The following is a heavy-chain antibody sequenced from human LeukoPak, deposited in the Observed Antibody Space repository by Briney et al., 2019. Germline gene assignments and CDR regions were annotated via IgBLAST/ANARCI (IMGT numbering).Heavy chain of an antibody. V-gene: IGHV3-23*03. Sequence: GGSLRLSCTTSGFNFRAYWMSWVRQAPGKGLEWVSVIYSGGSTYYADSVKGRFTISRDNSKNTLYLQMNSLRAEDTAVYYCAKDRRVTGTTCLFDYWGQGTLVTVSS. J-gene: IGHJ4*02. CDR1: GFNFRAYW. CDR2: IYSGGST. CDR3: AKDRRVTGTTCLFDY. D-gene: IGHD1-7*01.